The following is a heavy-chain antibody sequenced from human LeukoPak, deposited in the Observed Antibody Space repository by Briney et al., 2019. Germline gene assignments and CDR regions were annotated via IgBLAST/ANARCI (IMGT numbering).Heavy chain of an antibody. V-gene: IGHV1-2*02. CDR1: GYTFTGYY. D-gene: IGHD3-22*01. CDR2: INPNIIDT. Sequence: GASVKVSCKASGYTFTGYYMHWVRQAPGQGLEWMGWINPNIIDTNYAQKFQGRVTMTRDTSISTAYMELSRLRSDDTAVYYCAREPVGYYDSSGYYPGYYYYGMDVWGQGTTVTVSS. J-gene: IGHJ6*02. CDR3: AREPVGYYDSSGYYPGYYYYGMDV.